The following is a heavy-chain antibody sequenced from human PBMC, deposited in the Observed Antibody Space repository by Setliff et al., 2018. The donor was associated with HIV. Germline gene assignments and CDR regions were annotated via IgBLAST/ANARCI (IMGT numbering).Heavy chain of an antibody. V-gene: IGHV3-21*01. CDR2: ISSGSVNI. CDR1: GFPFNIYS. J-gene: IGHJ6*02. CDR3: ARGSLRGVLALGMDV. D-gene: IGHD3-10*01. Sequence: LRLSCAASGFPFNIYSIYWIRQAPGKGLEWVSSISSGSVNIFYADSVKGRFTISRDNAKNSLYLQMNSLRAEDTAIYYCARGSLRGVLALGMDVWGQGTTVTVSS.